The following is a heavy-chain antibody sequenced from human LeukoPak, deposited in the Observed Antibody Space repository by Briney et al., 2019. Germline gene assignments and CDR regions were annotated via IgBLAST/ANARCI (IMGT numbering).Heavy chain of an antibody. J-gene: IGHJ4*02. V-gene: IGHV1-18*01. CDR2: ISAYNGNT. D-gene: IGHD6-13*01. Sequence: ASVKVSCKASGYTFTSYGISCVRQAPGQGLEWMGWISAYNGNTNYAQKLQGRVTMTTDTSTSTAYMELRGLRSDDTAVYYCARGGRYSSPYYFDYWGQGTLVTVSS. CDR1: GYTFTSYG. CDR3: ARGGRYSSPYYFDY.